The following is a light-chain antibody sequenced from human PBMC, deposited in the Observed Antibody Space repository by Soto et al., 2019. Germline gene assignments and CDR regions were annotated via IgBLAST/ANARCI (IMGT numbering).Light chain of an antibody. CDR3: QLWDSSSDHPV. J-gene: IGLJ2*01. CDR2: YDS. Sequence: SYELTQPPSVPVAPGKTARITCGGNNIGSKSVHWYQQKPGQAPVLVIYYDSDRPSGIPERFSGSNSGNTATLTISRVEAGDEADYYCQLWDSSSDHPVFGGGTKLTVL. CDR1: NIGSKS. V-gene: IGLV3-21*04.